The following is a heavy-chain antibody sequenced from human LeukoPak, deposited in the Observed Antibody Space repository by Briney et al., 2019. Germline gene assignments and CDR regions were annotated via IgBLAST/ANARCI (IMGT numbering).Heavy chain of an antibody. CDR3: ARHEDRNWYFDH. V-gene: IGHV4-39*01. CDR1: GGSIDSTNY. Sequence: SETLSLTCGVSGGSIDSTNYWSWVRPAPGKGLEWIGTIYYSGSTYYNPSLKSRVTISVDTSKNQFSLKLSSVTAPDTAVYYCARHEDRNWYFDHWGQGTLVTVSS. D-gene: IGHD1-1*01. J-gene: IGHJ4*02. CDR2: IYYSGST.